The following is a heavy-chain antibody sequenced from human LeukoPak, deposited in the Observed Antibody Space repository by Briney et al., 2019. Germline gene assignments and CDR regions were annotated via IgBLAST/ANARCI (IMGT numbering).Heavy chain of an antibody. CDR1: VYRFSDYY. CDR2: INPKTAVT. CDR3: ARDHISGNDERNFDY. Sequence: GASVTVSFKCSVYRFSDYYMFWIRQALGQGLAWVGCINPKTAVTSYAQKFQGRVTVTTDTPISTLSMDLHSLTSDNPALYYCARDHISGNDERNFDYWGQGTLVTVSS. D-gene: IGHD1-1*01. J-gene: IGHJ4*02. V-gene: IGHV1-2*02.